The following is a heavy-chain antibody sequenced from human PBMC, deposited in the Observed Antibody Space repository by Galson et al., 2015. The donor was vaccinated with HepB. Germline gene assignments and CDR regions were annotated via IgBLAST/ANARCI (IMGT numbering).Heavy chain of an antibody. V-gene: IGHV3-30-3*01. CDR2: ISYDGSNK. CDR1: GFTFSSYA. CDR3: ARALYGSGSYSIGY. Sequence: SLRLSCAASGFTFSSYAMHWVRQAPGKGLEWVAVISYDGSNKYYADSVKGRFTISRDNSKNTLYLQMNSLRAEDTAVYYCARALYGSGSYSIGYWGQGTLVTVSS. D-gene: IGHD3-10*01. J-gene: IGHJ4*02.